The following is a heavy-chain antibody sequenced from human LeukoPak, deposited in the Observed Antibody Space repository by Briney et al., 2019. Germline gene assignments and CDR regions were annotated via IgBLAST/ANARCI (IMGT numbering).Heavy chain of an antibody. J-gene: IGHJ4*02. CDR1: GFTFSNAW. CDR3: AKGQVGANWYFDY. D-gene: IGHD1-26*01. Sequence: PGGSLRLSCAASGFTFSNAWMSWVRQAPGKGLEWVGRIKSKTDGGTTDYAAPVKGRFTISRDDSKNTLYLQMNSLRAEDTAVYYCAKGQVGANWYFDYWGQGTLVTVSS. V-gene: IGHV3-15*01. CDR2: IKSKTDGGTT.